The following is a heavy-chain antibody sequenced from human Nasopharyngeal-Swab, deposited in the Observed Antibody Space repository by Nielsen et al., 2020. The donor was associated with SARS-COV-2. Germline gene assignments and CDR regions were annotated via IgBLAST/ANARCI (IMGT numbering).Heavy chain of an antibody. J-gene: IGHJ4*02. V-gene: IGHV5-10-1*01. Sequence: GESLKISCKGSGYSFTSYWITWVRQMPGKGLEWMGRIDPSDSYTNYSPSFQGHVTISVDKSISTAYLQWSSLKASDTAMYYCSRRGGPGFGELSDYWGQGTLVTVSS. CDR1: GYSFTSYW. D-gene: IGHD3-10*01. CDR2: IDPSDSYT. CDR3: SRRGGPGFGELSDY.